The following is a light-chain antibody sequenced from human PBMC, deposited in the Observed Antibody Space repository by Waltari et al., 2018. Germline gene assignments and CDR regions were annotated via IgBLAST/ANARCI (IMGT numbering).Light chain of an antibody. J-gene: IGKJ4*01. CDR2: WAS. Sequence: DIVMTQSPDSLSVSLVERATINCNSSTSVLYSSNNKNYLAWYQQKPRQPPKLLIYWASTRESGVPDRFSGSGSGTDFTLTISSLQAEDVAVYYCQQYYSTPLTFGGGTKVEIK. V-gene: IGKV4-1*01. CDR1: TSVLYSSNNKNY. CDR3: QQYYSTPLT.